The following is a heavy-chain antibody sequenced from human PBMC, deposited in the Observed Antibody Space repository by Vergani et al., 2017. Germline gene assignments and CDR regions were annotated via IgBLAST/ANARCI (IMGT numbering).Heavy chain of an antibody. CDR3: ARVPRSGDDYCYYYYMDV. D-gene: IGHD2-21*01. J-gene: IGHJ6*03. CDR1: GFTFSSYA. CDR2: ISWNSGSI. Sequence: EVQLLESGGGLVQPGGSLRLSCAASGFTFSSYAMSWVRQAPGKGREWVSGISWNSGSIGYADTLKGRFTISRDNAKNSLYLQMNSRRAEDTAVYYCARVPRSGDDYCYYYYMDVWGKGTTVTVSS. V-gene: IGHV3-9*01.